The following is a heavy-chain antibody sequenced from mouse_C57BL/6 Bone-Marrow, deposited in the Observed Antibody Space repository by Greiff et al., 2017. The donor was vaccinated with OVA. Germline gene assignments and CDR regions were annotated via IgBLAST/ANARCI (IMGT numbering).Heavy chain of an antibody. J-gene: IGHJ3*01. D-gene: IGHD1-2*01. CDR1: GYTFTDHT. Sequence: QVQLQQSDAELVKPGASVKISCKVSGYTFTDHTIHWMKQRPEQGLEWIGYIYPRDGSTKYNEKFKGKATLTADKSSSTAYMQLNSLTSEDSAVYLCASDWGSLYGSWFAYWGQGTLVTVSA. V-gene: IGHV1-78*01. CDR3: ASDWGSLYGSWFAY. CDR2: IYPRDGST.